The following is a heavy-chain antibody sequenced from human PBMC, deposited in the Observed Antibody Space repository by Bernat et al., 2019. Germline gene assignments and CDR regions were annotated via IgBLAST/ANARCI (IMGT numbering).Heavy chain of an antibody. Sequence: EVQLVESGGGLVKPGGSLRLSCAASGFTFSNAWMNWVRQAPGKGLEWVDRIKSKTDGGTTDYAAPVKGRFTISRDDSKNTLYLQMNSLKTEDTAVYYCTLPGLHPFDYWGQGTLVTVSS. CDR2: IKSKTDGGTT. J-gene: IGHJ4*02. V-gene: IGHV3-15*07. CDR1: GFTFSNAW. CDR3: TLPGLHPFDY. D-gene: IGHD5-24*01.